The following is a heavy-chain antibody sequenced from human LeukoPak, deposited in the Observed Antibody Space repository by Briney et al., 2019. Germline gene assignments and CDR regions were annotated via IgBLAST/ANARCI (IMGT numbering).Heavy chain of an antibody. V-gene: IGHV1-18*01. CDR3: ARDMGTILPTIFDY. Sequence: EASVKVSCKASGYTFTSYGISWVRQAPGQGLEWMGWISAYNGNTSYAQKLQDRVTMTTDTSTSTAYMELRGLRSDDTAVYYCARDMGTILPTIFDYWGQGTLVTVSS. D-gene: IGHD5-12*01. CDR1: GYTFTSYG. CDR2: ISAYNGNT. J-gene: IGHJ4*02.